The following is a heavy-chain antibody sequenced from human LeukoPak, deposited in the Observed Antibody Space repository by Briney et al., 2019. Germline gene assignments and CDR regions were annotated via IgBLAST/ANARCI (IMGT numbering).Heavy chain of an antibody. Sequence: GGSLRLSCVASGVTFSTYAMNWVRQVPGKGLEWASLISDSGSTTYHADSVKGRFTISRDNSKNTLYLQMNSLSAEDSAVYYCAKGGYCGATNCYFAYWGQGTLVTVSS. D-gene: IGHD2-2*01. CDR2: ISDSGSTT. CDR1: GVTFSTYA. CDR3: AKGGYCGATNCYFAY. J-gene: IGHJ4*02. V-gene: IGHV3-23*01.